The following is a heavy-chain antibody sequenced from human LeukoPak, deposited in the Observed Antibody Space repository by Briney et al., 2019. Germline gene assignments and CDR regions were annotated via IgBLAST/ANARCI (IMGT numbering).Heavy chain of an antibody. CDR1: GFTFSSYA. D-gene: IGHD6-19*01. Sequence: GGSLRLSCAASGFTFSSYAMSWVRQAPGKGLEWGSAISGSGGSTYYADSVKGRFTISRDNSKNTLYLQMNSLRAEDTAVYYCANANIAVAYRHAFDIWGQGTMVTVSS. V-gene: IGHV3-23*01. CDR3: ANANIAVAYRHAFDI. CDR2: ISGSGGST. J-gene: IGHJ3*02.